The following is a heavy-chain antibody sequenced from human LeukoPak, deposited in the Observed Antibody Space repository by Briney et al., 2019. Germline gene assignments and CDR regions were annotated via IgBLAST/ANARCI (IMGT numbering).Heavy chain of an antibody. CDR1: GYTFTSHG. J-gene: IGHJ4*02. Sequence: GASVRVSCKASGYTFTSHGISWVRQAPGQGLEWMGWISAYNGNTNYAQKLQGRVTMTTDTSTSTAYMELRSLRSDDTAVYYCARVEWLQGEDYWGQGTLVTVSS. D-gene: IGHD5-24*01. CDR3: ARVEWLQGEDY. CDR2: ISAYNGNT. V-gene: IGHV1-18*01.